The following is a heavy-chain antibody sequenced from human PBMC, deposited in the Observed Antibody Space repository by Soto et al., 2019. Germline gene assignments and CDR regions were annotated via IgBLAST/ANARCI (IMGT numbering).Heavy chain of an antibody. CDR3: ARGSVLLWFGELPGDY. CDR1: GFTFSSYW. V-gene: IGHV3-74*01. Sequence: EVQLVESGGGLVQPGGSLRLSCAASGFTFSSYWMHWVRQAPGKGLVWVSRINSDGSSTSYADSVKGRFTISRDTAKNTLDLQMNSLSAEDTAVYYCARGSVLLWFGELPGDYCGQGTLVTVSS. CDR2: INSDGSST. J-gene: IGHJ4*02. D-gene: IGHD3-10*01.